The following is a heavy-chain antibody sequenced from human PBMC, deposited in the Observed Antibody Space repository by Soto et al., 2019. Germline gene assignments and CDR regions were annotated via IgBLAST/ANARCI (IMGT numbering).Heavy chain of an antibody. J-gene: IGHJ6*02. Sequence: QVQLVQSGAEVKKPGASVKVSCKSSGYTFTMSGISWVRQAPGQGLEWMGWISGYNGNTNYEQKFQDRVTMTTDTSXXXXYMELRXXXXXXXAVYYCAREGPRPYYYYGMDVWGQGTTVTVSS. CDR1: GYTFTMSG. CDR3: AREGPRPYYYYGMDV. CDR2: ISGYNGNT. D-gene: IGHD2-21*01. V-gene: IGHV1-18*01.